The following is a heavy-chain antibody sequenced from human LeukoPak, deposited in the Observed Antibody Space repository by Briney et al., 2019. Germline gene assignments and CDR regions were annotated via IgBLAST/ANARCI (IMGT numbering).Heavy chain of an antibody. CDR1: GYTFTSYY. CDR3: AREHRDGYNFDY. J-gene: IGHJ4*02. V-gene: IGHV1-46*01. CDR2: INPSGGGT. D-gene: IGHD5-24*01. Sequence: ASVKVSCKASGYTFTSYYMHWVRQAPGQGLEWMGIINPSGGGTSYAQKFQGRVTMTRDMSTSTVYMELSSLRSEDTAVYYCAREHRDGYNFDYWGQGTLVTVSS.